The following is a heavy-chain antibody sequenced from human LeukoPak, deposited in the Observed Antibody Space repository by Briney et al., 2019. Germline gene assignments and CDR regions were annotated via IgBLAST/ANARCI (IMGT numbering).Heavy chain of an antibody. CDR1: GYTFTSYY. CDR3: AGGGGGGVQLFY. D-gene: IGHD3-16*01. V-gene: IGHV1-46*01. J-gene: IGHJ4*02. Sequence: GASVKVSCKASGYTFTSYYMHWVRQAPGQGLEWMGTINPSGGSTSYAQKFQGRVTMTRDTSTSTVYMELSSLRSEDTAVYYCAGGGGGGVQLFYWGQGTLVTVSS. CDR2: INPSGGST.